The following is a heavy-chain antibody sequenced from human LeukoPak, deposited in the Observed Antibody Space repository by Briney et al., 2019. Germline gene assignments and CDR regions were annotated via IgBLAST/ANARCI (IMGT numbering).Heavy chain of an antibody. Sequence: GGSLRLSCVASGFTFGNYAMSWVRQAPGKGLEWVSSISGDNAYINYADSVKGRFTISRDNSKNTLYLQVNSVTAEDTAVYYCAKAGPHQFADWFDPWGQGTLVTVSS. CDR2: ISGDNAYI. J-gene: IGHJ5*02. CDR1: GFTFGNYA. CDR3: AKAGPHQFADWFDP. D-gene: IGHD3-16*01. V-gene: IGHV3-23*01.